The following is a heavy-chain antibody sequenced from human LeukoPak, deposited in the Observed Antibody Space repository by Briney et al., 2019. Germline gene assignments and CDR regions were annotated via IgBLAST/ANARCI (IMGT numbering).Heavy chain of an antibody. V-gene: IGHV4-61*02. J-gene: IGHJ4*02. CDR2: IYTRGST. Sequence: SQTLSLTCTVSGGSISSGSYYWSWIRQPAGKGLEWIGRIYTRGSTKYTPSLKSRVTMSVDTSKNQFSLKLSSVTAADTAVYYCARSVGLWFGELSDYWGQGTLVTVSS. D-gene: IGHD3-10*01. CDR1: GGSISSGSYY. CDR3: ARSVGLWFGELSDY.